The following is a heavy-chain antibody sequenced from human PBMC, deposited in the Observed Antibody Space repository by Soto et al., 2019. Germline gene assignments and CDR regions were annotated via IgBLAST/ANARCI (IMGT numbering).Heavy chain of an antibody. J-gene: IGHJ4*02. D-gene: IGHD6-19*01. CDR2: IYPGDSDT. CDR3: ASSIRYSSGWFKGEIDY. V-gene: IGHV5-51*01. CDR1: GYSFTSYW. Sequence: VESLTISCQVSGYSFTSYWIGWVLQMPGKGLEWMGIIYPGDSDTRYSPSFQGQVTISADKSISTAYLQWSSLRASDTAMYYCASSIRYSSGWFKGEIDYWGQGTMVTVSS.